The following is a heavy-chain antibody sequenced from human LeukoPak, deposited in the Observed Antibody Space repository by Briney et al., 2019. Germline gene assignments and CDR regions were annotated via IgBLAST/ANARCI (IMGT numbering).Heavy chain of an antibody. V-gene: IGHV3-7*01. J-gene: IGHJ5*01. D-gene: IGHD3-10*01. Sequence: PGGSLRLSCAASGFSFGRYWMNWVRQAPGKGLEWVANIKGDGNEKNYVDSVKGRFSISRDNARNSLYLQMDSLRAEDTAVYYCAKEGAYPIITYDSWGQGALVTVSS. CDR2: IKGDGNEK. CDR3: AKEGAYPIITYDS. CDR1: GFSFGRYW.